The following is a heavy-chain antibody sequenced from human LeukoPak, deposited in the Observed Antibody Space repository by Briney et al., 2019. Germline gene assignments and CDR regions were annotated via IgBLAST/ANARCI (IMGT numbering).Heavy chain of an antibody. J-gene: IGHJ4*02. D-gene: IGHD5-18*01. CDR2: IYSGGST. CDR1: GFTVSRNY. V-gene: IGHV3-66*01. CDR3: ARGGYSYGYDYFDY. Sequence: PGGSLRLSCAASGFTVSRNYMSWVRQAPGKGLEWVSVIYSGGSTYYADSVKGRFTISRDNSKNTLYLQMNSLRAEDTAVYYCARGGYSYGYDYFDYWGQGTLVTVSS.